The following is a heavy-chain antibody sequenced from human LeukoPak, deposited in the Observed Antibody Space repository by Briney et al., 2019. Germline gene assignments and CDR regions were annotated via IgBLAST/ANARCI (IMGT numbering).Heavy chain of an antibody. D-gene: IGHD3-10*01. Sequence: GGSLRLSCAASGFTFSSYGMHWVRQAPGKGLEWVSSISSSSSYIYYADSVKGRFTISRDNAKNSLYLQMNSLRAEDTAVYYCAREETYYYGSGSYSWGQGTLVTVSS. CDR3: AREETYYYGSGSYS. V-gene: IGHV3-21*01. J-gene: IGHJ4*02. CDR1: GFTFSSYG. CDR2: ISSSSSYI.